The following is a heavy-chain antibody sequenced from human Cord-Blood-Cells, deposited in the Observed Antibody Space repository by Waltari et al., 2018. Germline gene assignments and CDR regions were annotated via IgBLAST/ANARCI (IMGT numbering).Heavy chain of an antibody. J-gene: IGHJ1*01. CDR1: GFTFSSHW. CDR2: IKQDGSEK. V-gene: IGHV3-7*01. Sequence: EVQLVESGGGLVQPGGSLRPSCAASGFTFSSHWMSWVRQAPGKGREWVANIKQDGSEKYYVDSVKGRFTISRDNAKNSLYLQMNSLRAEDTAVYYCARDQRYFQHWGQGTLVTVSS. CDR3: ARDQRYFQH.